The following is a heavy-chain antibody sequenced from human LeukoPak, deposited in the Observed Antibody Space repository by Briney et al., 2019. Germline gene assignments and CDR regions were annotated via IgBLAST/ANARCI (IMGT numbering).Heavy chain of an antibody. CDR3: AKGEVYARVGY. Sequence: QPGGSLRLSCAASGFTFSSYAMTWVRQAPGKGLEWVSAISGSSGSTYYADSVKGRFTISRDNSKNTLYLQMNSLRAEDTAVYYCAKGEVYARVGYWGQGTLVTVSS. CDR2: ISGSSGST. V-gene: IGHV3-23*01. D-gene: IGHD2-8*01. J-gene: IGHJ4*02. CDR1: GFTFSSYA.